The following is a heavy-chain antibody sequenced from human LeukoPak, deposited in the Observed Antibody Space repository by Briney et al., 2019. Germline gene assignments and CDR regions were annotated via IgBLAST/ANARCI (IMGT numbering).Heavy chain of an antibody. CDR3: ARDEPIAAADNTNAFDI. V-gene: IGHV1-2*02. CDR2: INPNSGGT. D-gene: IGHD6-13*01. J-gene: IGHJ3*02. Sequence: ASVKLSCKASGYTFTGYYMHWVRQAPGQGLEWMGWINPNSGGTNYAQKFQGRVTMTRDTSITTAYMELSRLRSDDTAMYYCARDEPIAAADNTNAFDIWGQGTMVTVSS. CDR1: GYTFTGYY.